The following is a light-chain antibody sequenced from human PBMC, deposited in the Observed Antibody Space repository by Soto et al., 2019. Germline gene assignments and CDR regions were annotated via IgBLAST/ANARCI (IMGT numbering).Light chain of an antibody. J-gene: IGLJ2*01. CDR1: SSNIGNNY. V-gene: IGLV1-51*02. CDR2: ENN. CDR3: GTWDSSLSAVV. Sequence: QSVLTQPPSVSAAPGQKVTISCSGSSSNIGNNYVSWYQQLPGTAPKLLIYENNKRPSGIPDRFSGSKSGTSATLGITGLQTGDEADYYCGTWDSSLSAVVFGGGTQRPS.